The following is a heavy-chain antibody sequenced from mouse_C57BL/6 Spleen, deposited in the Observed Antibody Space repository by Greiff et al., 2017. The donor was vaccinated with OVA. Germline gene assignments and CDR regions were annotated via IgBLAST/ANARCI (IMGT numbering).Heavy chain of an antibody. CDR1: GYTFTSYW. Sequence: QVQLKQPGAELVRPGTSVKLSCKASGYTFTSYWMHWVKQRPGQGLEWIGVIDPSDSYTNYNQKFKGKATLTVDTSSSTAYMQLSSLTSEDSAVYYCARSAGWAMDYWGQGTSVTVSS. CDR3: ARSAGWAMDY. V-gene: IGHV1-59*01. CDR2: IDPSDSYT. D-gene: IGHD1-1*02. J-gene: IGHJ4*01.